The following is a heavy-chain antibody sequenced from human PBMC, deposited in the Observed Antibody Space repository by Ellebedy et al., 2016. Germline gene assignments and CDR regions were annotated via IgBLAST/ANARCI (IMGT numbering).Heavy chain of an antibody. CDR3: ARSSGWSQFDY. CDR1: GFTFSSYW. J-gene: IGHJ4*02. V-gene: IGHV3-7*01. D-gene: IGHD6-19*01. Sequence: GESLKISXAASGFTFSSYWMSWVRQAPGKGLEWVANIKQDGSEKYYVDSVKGRFTISRDNAKNSLYLQMNSLRAEDTAVYYCARSSGWSQFDYWGQGTLVTVSS. CDR2: IKQDGSEK.